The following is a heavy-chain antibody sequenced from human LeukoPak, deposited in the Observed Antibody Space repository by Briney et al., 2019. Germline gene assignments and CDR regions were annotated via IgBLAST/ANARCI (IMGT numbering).Heavy chain of an antibody. D-gene: IGHD3-16*01. J-gene: IGHJ2*01. CDR3: AKDGPLLGRWYFDL. Sequence: SETLSLTCTVSGGSISSDYWSWIRQPPGKGLEWIGYIYYSGSTNYNPSLKSRVTISVDTSKNQFSLKLSSVTAADTAVYYCAKDGPLLGRWYFDLWGRGTLVTVSS. V-gene: IGHV4-59*01. CDR1: GGSISSDY. CDR2: IYYSGST.